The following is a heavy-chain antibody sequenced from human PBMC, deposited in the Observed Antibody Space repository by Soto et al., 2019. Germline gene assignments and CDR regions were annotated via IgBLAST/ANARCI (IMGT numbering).Heavy chain of an antibody. V-gene: IGHV2-26*01. CDR1: GFSLSNAGLG. D-gene: IGHD6-13*01. CDR3: ASTYSSSWYWFDP. Sequence: QVTVKESGPVLVKPTETLTLTCTVSGFSLSNAGLGVSWIRQPPGKALEWLAHIFSNDEKSYSTTLKSRPTISRDTSKSQVVLTMTNMHPVDTATYYCASTYSSSWYWFDPWGQVTLGTVSS. CDR2: IFSNDEK. J-gene: IGHJ5*02.